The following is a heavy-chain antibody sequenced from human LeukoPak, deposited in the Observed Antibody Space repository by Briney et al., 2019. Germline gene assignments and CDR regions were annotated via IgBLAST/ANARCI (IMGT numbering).Heavy chain of an antibody. CDR1: GFTFSSYA. Sequence: GGSLRLSCAASGFTFSSYAMHWARQAPGKGLEWVAVISYDGSNKYYADSVKGRFTISRDNSKNTLYLQMNSLRAEDTAVYYCARKRYGDYDGIVASWGQGSLVTVSS. CDR2: ISYDGSNK. D-gene: IGHD4-17*01. V-gene: IGHV3-30-3*01. CDR3: ARKRYGDYDGIVAS. J-gene: IGHJ4*02.